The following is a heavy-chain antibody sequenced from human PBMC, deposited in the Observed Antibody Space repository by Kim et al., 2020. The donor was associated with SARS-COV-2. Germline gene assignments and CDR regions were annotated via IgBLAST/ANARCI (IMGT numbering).Heavy chain of an antibody. CDR2: ISSSSSTI. D-gene: IGHD6-13*01. Sequence: GGSLRLSCAASGFTFSSYSMNWVRQAPGKGLEWVSYISSSSSTIYYADSVKGRFTISRDNAKNSLYLQMNSLRDEDTAVYYCARDRVGGGSSWYRDFDYWGQGTLVTVSS. J-gene: IGHJ4*02. CDR1: GFTFSSYS. V-gene: IGHV3-48*02. CDR3: ARDRVGGGSSWYRDFDY.